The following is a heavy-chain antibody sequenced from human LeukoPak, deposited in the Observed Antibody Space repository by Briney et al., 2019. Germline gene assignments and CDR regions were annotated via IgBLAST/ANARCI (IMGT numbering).Heavy chain of an antibody. J-gene: IGHJ3*02. CDR1: GGSFSGYY. Sequence: KPSETLSLTCAVYGGSFSGYYWNWIRQPPGKGLEWIGEINHSGSTNYNPSLKSRVTISVDTSKNQFSLKLSSVTAADTAVYYCARLQGYCSGGSCPLIDAFDIWGQGTMVTVSS. D-gene: IGHD2-15*01. CDR2: INHSGST. CDR3: ARLQGYCSGGSCPLIDAFDI. V-gene: IGHV4-34*01.